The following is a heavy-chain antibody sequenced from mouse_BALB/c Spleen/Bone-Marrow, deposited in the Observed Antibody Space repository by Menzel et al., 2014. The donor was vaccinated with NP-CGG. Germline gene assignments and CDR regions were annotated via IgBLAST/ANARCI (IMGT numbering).Heavy chain of an antibody. CDR2: INPSNGGT. CDR3: TREGDCPFAY. V-gene: IGHV1S81*02. CDR1: GYTFTSYY. Sequence: VQLQQSGAELVKPGASVKLSCKASGYTFTSYYMYWVKQRPGQGLEWIGEINPSNGGTNFNEKFKSKATLTVDKSSSTAYMQLSSLTSEDSAVYYCTREGDCPFAYWGQGPLVTVSA. D-gene: IGHD2-13*01. J-gene: IGHJ3*01.